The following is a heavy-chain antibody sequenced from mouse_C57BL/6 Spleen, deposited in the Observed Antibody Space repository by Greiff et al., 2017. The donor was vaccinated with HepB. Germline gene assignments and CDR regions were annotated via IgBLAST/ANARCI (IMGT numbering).Heavy chain of an antibody. CDR3: ACNYVDFDY. CDR2: IDPSDSYT. J-gene: IGHJ2*01. D-gene: IGHD2-1*01. CDR1: GYTFTSYW. V-gene: IGHV1-50*01. Sequence: VQLQQSGAELVKPGASVKLSCKASGYTFTSYWMQWVKQRPGQGLEWIGEIDPSDSYTNYNQKFKGKATLTVDTSSSTAYMQLSSLTSEDSAVYYCACNYVDFDYWGQGTTLTVSS.